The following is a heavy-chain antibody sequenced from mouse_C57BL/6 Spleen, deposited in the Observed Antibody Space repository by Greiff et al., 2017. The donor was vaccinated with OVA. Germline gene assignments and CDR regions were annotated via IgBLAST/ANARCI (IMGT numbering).Heavy chain of an antibody. V-gene: IGHV1-69*01. CDR1: GYTFTSYW. D-gene: IGHD1-1*01. CDR3: ALPVYYGSSFWYFDV. CDR2: IDPSDSYT. Sequence: QVQLQQPGAELVMPGASVKLSCKASGYTFTSYWMHWVKQRPGQGLEWIGEIDPSDSYTNYNQQFKGKSTLTVDKSSSTAYMQLSSLTSEDSAVYYCALPVYYGSSFWYFDVWGTGTTVTVSS. J-gene: IGHJ1*03.